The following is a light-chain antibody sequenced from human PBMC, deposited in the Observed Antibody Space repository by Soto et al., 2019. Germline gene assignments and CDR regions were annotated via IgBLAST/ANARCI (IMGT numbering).Light chain of an antibody. CDR3: QQSYSTPLT. Sequence: DIQMTQSPSSLSASVGDRVTITCRASQSISSYLNWYQQKPGKAPKLLVYAASSLQSGVPSRFSGSGSGTYFSLTISSLQPEDSATYYCQQSYSTPLTFGGGTKVEIK. CDR1: QSISSY. J-gene: IGKJ4*01. V-gene: IGKV1-39*01. CDR2: AAS.